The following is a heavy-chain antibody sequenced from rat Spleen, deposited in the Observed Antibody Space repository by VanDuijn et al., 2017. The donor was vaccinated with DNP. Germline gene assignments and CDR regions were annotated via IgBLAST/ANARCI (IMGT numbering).Heavy chain of an antibody. CDR3: ARWSDYFDY. CDR2: ISYSGST. J-gene: IGHJ2*01. CDR1: AYSITTNY. Sequence: EVRLQESGPGLVKPSQSLSLTCSVTAYSITTNYWGWIRKFPGNKMEWVGHISYSGSTSHNPSLKSRISITRDTSKNQFFLHLNSVTTEDTATYYCARWSDYFDYWGQGVMVTVSS. V-gene: IGHV3-1*01.